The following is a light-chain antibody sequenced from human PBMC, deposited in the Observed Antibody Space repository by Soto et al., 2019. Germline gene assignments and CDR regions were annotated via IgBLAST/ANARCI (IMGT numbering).Light chain of an antibody. CDR1: SSNLGNNF. CDR2: DNN. J-gene: IGLJ1*01. CDR3: GTWDSSLSVHV. Sequence: QSVLTRPPSVSAAPGQKVTISCSGTSSNLGNNFVSWRQHLPGTAPKLLIYDNNKRPSGIPDRFSGSKSGTSATLGITGLQTGDEADYYCGTWDSSLSVHVFGTGTKVTVL. V-gene: IGLV1-51*01.